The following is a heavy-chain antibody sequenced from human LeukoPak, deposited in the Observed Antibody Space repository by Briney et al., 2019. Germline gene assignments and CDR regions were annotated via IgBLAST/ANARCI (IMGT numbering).Heavy chain of an antibody. D-gene: IGHD3-10*01. V-gene: IGHV4-39*01. CDR2: IYYSGST. J-gene: IGHJ4*02. Sequence: SETLSLTCTVSGGSISSSSYYWGWIRQPPGKGLEWIGSIYYSGSTYYNPSLKSRVTISVDTSKNQFSLKLSSVTAADTAVYYCAGHRRDYYGSGRMYYFDYWGQGTLVTVSS. CDR3: AGHRRDYYGSGRMYYFDY. CDR1: GGSISSSSYY.